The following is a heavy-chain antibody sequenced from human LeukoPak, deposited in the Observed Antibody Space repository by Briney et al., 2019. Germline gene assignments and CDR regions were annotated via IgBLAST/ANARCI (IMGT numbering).Heavy chain of an antibody. Sequence: PGGSLRLSCAASGFTFSSYGMHWVRQAPGKGLEWVAFIRYDGSNKYYADSVNGRFTISRDNSKNTLYLQMNSLRAEDTAVYYCAVLVVAATRDPFDYWGQGTLVTVSS. D-gene: IGHD2-15*01. CDR2: IRYDGSNK. V-gene: IGHV3-30*02. CDR3: AVLVVAATRDPFDY. J-gene: IGHJ4*02. CDR1: GFTFSSYG.